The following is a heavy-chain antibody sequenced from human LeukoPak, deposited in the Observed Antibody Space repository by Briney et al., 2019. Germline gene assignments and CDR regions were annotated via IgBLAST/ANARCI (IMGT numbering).Heavy chain of an antibody. CDR1: GYSFTNYW. V-gene: IGHV5-10-1*01. CDR3: ARQVDCSTTSCYPPEFDF. CDR2: IDPSDSYA. Sequence: GESLKISCKGSGYSFTNYWISWVRQMPGKGLEWTGRIDPSDSYASYSPSFQGHVTISADRPISTVYLQWSSLKASDTAIYYCARQVDCSTTSCYPPEFDFWGQGTLVTVSS. J-gene: IGHJ4*02. D-gene: IGHD2-2*01.